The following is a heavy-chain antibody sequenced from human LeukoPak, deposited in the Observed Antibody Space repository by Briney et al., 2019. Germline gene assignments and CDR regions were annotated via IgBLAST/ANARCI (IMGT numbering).Heavy chain of an antibody. Sequence: GGSLRLSCAASGFTFTSYWMNWVRQAPGKGLEWVSSISSSRSYISYADSVKGRFTISRDNANNSLYLQMNRLRAEDTAVYYCARESHTELLWFGELSVDAFDIWGQWTMVTVSS. J-gene: IGHJ3*02. CDR2: ISSSRSYI. CDR1: GFTFTSYW. CDR3: ARESHTELLWFGELSVDAFDI. V-gene: IGHV3-21*01. D-gene: IGHD3-10*01.